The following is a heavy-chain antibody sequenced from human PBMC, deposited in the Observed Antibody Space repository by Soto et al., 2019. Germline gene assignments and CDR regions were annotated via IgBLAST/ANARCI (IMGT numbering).Heavy chain of an antibody. J-gene: IGHJ6*02. D-gene: IGHD3-9*01. CDR2: IIPILGIA. Sequence: SVKVSCKASGGTFSSYTISWVRQAPGQGLEWMGRIIPILGIANYAQKFQGRVTITADKSTSTAYMELSSLRSEDTAVYYCARETPLLRYFDWLPDWYYYYGMDVWGQGTTVTVSS. CDR1: GGTFSSYT. V-gene: IGHV1-69*04. CDR3: ARETPLLRYFDWLPDWYYYYGMDV.